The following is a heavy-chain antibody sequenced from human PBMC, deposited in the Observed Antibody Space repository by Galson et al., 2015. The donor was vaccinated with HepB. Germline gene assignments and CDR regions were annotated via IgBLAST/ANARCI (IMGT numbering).Heavy chain of an antibody. Sequence: SLRLSCAASGFTFSSYAMHWVRQAPGKGLEWVAVISYDGSNKYYADTVKGRFTITRDNSKNTLCMQMNSLRAEDTAVYYCARGWRYDFWSGYLLDYWGQGTLVTVSS. D-gene: IGHD3-3*01. CDR1: GFTFSSYA. J-gene: IGHJ4*02. V-gene: IGHV3-30-3*01. CDR3: ARGWRYDFWSGYLLDY. CDR2: ISYDGSNK.